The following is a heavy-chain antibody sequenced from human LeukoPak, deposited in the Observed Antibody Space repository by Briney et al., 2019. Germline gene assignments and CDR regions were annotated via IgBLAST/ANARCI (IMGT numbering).Heavy chain of an antibody. CDR3: AKESRNYDSSTYYPPLFDY. D-gene: IGHD3-22*01. V-gene: IGHV3-23*01. CDR1: GFTFDSYA. Sequence: PGGSLRLSCAASGFTFDSYAMSWVRQAPGKGPEWVSTISGSGGSTYYADSVKGRFTISRDNTKSTLYLQMSSLRAEGTAVYYCAKESRNYDSSTYYPPLFDYWGQGTLVTVSS. CDR2: ISGSGGST. J-gene: IGHJ4*02.